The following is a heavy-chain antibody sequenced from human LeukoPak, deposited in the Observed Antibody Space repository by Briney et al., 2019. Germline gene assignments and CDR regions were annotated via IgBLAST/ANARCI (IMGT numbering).Heavy chain of an antibody. CDR3: ARAMPHDNWFDP. J-gene: IGHJ5*02. D-gene: IGHD2-2*01. Sequence: GGSLRLSCAASGLAFNSYWMHWVRQVAGKGLVWVARINGDASNTTYADSVKGRFTISRDNAKNTLYLQMNSLRVDDTAVYYCARAMPHDNWFDPWGQGSLVTVSS. CDR1: GLAFNSYW. CDR2: INGDASNT. V-gene: IGHV3-74*03.